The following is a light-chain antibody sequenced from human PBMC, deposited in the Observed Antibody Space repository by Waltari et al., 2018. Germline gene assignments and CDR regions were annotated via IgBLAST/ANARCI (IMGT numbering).Light chain of an antibody. CDR3: MPALHTPFT. Sequence: DIAMTQSPLLLPVTPGEPVCISCRSSQSLLHRDGYNYLDWYIPKPRQSPHLLIYWGSTRSSGVPDRFSGSGSGTDFTLVISRVEADDVGIYYCMPALHTPFTFGPGTTVDFK. CDR1: QSLLHRDGYNY. V-gene: IGKV2-28*01. J-gene: IGKJ3*01. CDR2: WGS.